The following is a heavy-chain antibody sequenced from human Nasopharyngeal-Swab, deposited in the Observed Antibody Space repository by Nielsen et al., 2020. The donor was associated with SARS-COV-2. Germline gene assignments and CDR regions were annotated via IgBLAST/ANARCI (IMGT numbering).Heavy chain of an antibody. D-gene: IGHD6-13*01. V-gene: IGHV4-34*01. Sequence: WIRQPPGKGLEWIGEINHSGSTNYNPSLKSRVTISVDTSENQFSLKLSSVTAADTAVYYCAGTLSLLGSWFNFDYWGQGTLVTVSS. J-gene: IGHJ4*02. CDR2: INHSGST. CDR3: AGTLSLLGSWFNFDY.